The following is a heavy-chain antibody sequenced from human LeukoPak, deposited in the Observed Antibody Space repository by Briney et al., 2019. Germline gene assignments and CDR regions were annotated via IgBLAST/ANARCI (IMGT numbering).Heavy chain of an antibody. CDR2: IYTTGNT. CDR1: GGSISTYY. Sequence: PETLSLTCSVSGGSISTYYRSWLRQPAGKGREWIGRIYTTGNTDYNHSLKSRVTISVDTSKNQFSLNLSSVTAADTAVYYCARDARGWSGFDYWGQGTLVSVSS. J-gene: IGHJ4*02. D-gene: IGHD3-3*01. V-gene: IGHV4-4*07. CDR3: ARDARGWSGFDY.